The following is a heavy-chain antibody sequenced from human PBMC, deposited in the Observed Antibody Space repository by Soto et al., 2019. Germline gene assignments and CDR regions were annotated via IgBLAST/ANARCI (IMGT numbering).Heavy chain of an antibody. D-gene: IGHD1-26*01. J-gene: IGHJ6*02. CDR2: IYSGGST. CDR3: ARAGGRPTTTYYYYGMDV. Sequence: GGSLRLSCAASGFTVSSNYMSWVRQAPGKGLEWVSVIYSGGSTYYADSVKGRFTISRDNSKNTLYLQMNSLRAEDTAVYYCARAGGRPTTTYYYYGMDVWGQGTTVTVSS. CDR1: GFTVSSNY. V-gene: IGHV3-53*01.